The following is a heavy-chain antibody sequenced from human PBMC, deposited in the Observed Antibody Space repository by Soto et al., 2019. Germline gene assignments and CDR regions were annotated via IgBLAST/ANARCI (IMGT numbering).Heavy chain of an antibody. CDR2: IQEHGNEK. Sequence: EVQLVESGGGLVHPGGSLTLSCAASGFTFSNYWMNWVRQAPGKGLEWVANIQEHGNEKNYVDSVKGRFTIFRDNAQNSLLLQMSSLRTEDTAVYYCAGGHDLVVQAGRRDTHFDYRMDVWGQGTTVTVSS. D-gene: IGHD2-2*01. CDR1: GFTFSNYW. CDR3: AGGHDLVVQAGRRDTHFDYRMDV. J-gene: IGHJ6*02. V-gene: IGHV3-7*03.